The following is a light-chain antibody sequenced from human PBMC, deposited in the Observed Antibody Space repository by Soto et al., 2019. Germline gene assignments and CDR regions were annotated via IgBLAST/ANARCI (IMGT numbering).Light chain of an antibody. CDR2: DAS. CDR1: QSVSSN. CDR3: QQYNNWRIT. Sequence: EIVMTQSPATLSVSPGDRATLSCRASQSVSSNLVWYQQKPGQAPRLLIYDASTRATGIPARFSGSGSGTEFTLTISSLQSEDFAVYYCQQYNNWRITFGQGTRLEIK. J-gene: IGKJ5*01. V-gene: IGKV3-15*01.